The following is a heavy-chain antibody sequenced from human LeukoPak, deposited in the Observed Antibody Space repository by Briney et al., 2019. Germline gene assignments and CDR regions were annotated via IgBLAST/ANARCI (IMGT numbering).Heavy chain of an antibody. D-gene: IGHD6-19*01. CDR3: ARPTYTSGCDF. J-gene: IGHJ4*02. CDR2: IKQDGSEK. V-gene: IGHV3-7*01. Sequence: GGSLRLSCTASGFTFSTYWMNWVRQAPGKGLEWVANIKQDGSEKYYVDSVKGRFTISRDNAKSSLYLQMNGLRAEDTAVYYCARPTYTSGCDFWGQGTLVTVSS. CDR1: GFTFSTYW.